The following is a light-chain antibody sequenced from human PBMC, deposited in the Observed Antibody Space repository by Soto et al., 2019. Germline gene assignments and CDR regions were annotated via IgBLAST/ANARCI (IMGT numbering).Light chain of an antibody. V-gene: IGLV2-14*01. Sequence: QSALTQPVSVSGSPGQSITISCTGTSSDVGGYNYVYWYRQRPGKAPKLIIYDVSNRPSGVSNRFSGSKSANTASLTISGLQAEDEADYYCSSYTGSRTDVVFGGGTKLTVL. CDR3: SSYTGSRTDVV. J-gene: IGLJ2*01. CDR2: DVS. CDR1: SSDVGGYNY.